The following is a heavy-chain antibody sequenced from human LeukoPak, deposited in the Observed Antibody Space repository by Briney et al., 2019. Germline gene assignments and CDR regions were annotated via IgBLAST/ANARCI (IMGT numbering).Heavy chain of an antibody. Sequence: PGGSLRLSCAASGFTFSTYAMYWVRQAPGKGLEWVAAVIDNGGNTYYTDSVKGRFTISRDNSKNTLFLQMNGLRAEDTAVYYCAGWYGDYEIGAFDIWGQGTMVTVSS. CDR3: AGWYGDYEIGAFDI. CDR2: VIDNGGNT. CDR1: GFTFSTYA. D-gene: IGHD4-17*01. J-gene: IGHJ3*02. V-gene: IGHV3-23*01.